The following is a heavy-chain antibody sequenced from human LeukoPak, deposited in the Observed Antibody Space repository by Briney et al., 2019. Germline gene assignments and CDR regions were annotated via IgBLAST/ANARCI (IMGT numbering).Heavy chain of an antibody. V-gene: IGHV4-34*01. CDR2: INHSGST. CDR3: ARALDDYVWGSYRFPGNYYYMDV. Sequence: SETLSLTCAVYGGSFSGYYWSWTRQPPGKGLEWIGEINHSGSTNYNPSLKSRVTISVDTSKNQFSLKLSSVTAADTAVYYCARALDDYVWGSYRFPGNYYYMDVWGEGTTVTVSS. CDR1: GGSFSGYY. J-gene: IGHJ6*03. D-gene: IGHD3-16*02.